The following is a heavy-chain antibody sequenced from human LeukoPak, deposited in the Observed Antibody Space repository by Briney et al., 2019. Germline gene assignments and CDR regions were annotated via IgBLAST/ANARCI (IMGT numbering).Heavy chain of an antibody. D-gene: IGHD2-2*01. V-gene: IGHV5-51*01. Sequence: GESLKISCQGSGYSFTSYWIGWVRQMPGKGLEWIGIIYPSDSDTRYSPSFQGQVTISADKSISTAYLQWSSLKASDTAMYYCARRERYCSSISCYGVDYWGQGTLVTVSS. CDR1: GYSFTSYW. J-gene: IGHJ4*02. CDR3: ARRERYCSSISCYGVDY. CDR2: IYPSDSDT.